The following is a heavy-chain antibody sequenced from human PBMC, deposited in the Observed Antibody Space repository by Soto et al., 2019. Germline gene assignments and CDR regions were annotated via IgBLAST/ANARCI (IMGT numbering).Heavy chain of an antibody. CDR2: ISYDGSNK. D-gene: IGHD1-1*01. CDR1: GFTFSSYA. J-gene: IGHJ4*02. V-gene: IGHV3-30-3*01. CDR3: ASPRLSSDGTTPIDY. Sequence: QVQLVESGGGVVQPGRSLRLSCAASGFTFSSYAMHWVRQAPGKGLEWVAVISYDGSNKYYADSVKGRFTISRDNSXXTLYLQMNSLRDEDTAVYYCASPRLSSDGTTPIDYWGQGTLVTVSS.